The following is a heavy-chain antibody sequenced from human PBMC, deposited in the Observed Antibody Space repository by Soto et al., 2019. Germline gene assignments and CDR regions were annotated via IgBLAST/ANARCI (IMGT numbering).Heavy chain of an antibody. CDR1: GFTFSSYS. Sequence: LRLSCAASGFTFSSYSMNWVRQAPGKGLEWVSSISSSSSYIYYADSVKGRFTISRDNAKNSLYLQMNSLRAEDTAVYYCARDHSIVVVPDAQTPPYYYYGMDVRGQGTKVTVSS. CDR3: ARDHSIVVVPDAQTPPYYYYGMDV. J-gene: IGHJ6*02. V-gene: IGHV3-21*01. D-gene: IGHD2-2*01. CDR2: ISSSSSYI.